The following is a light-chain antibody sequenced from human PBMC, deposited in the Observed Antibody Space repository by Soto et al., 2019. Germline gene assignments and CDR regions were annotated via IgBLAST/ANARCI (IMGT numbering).Light chain of an antibody. Sequence: GDRVTVTCRASQSIGTSLAWLQQKPGKAPRFLIYDASTLESGVPSRFSGSGSGTEFTLTISSLQPDHSATYYCQQCYSYYSFGQGTKLEIK. CDR1: QSIGTS. V-gene: IGKV1-5*01. J-gene: IGKJ2*03. CDR2: DAS. CDR3: QQCYSYYS.